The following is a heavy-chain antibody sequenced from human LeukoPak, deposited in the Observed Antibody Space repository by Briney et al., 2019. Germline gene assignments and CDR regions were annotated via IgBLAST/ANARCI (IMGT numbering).Heavy chain of an antibody. CDR3: ARAGGLRIAVAPIDR. V-gene: IGHV3-53*01. J-gene: IGHJ5*02. D-gene: IGHD6-19*01. Sequence: QSGGSLRLSCAASGFTVSSNYMSWVRQAPGKGLEWVSVIYYGGGTFYADSVKGRFTISRDSSTNTLYLQMNSLRVEDTAVYYCARAGGLRIAVAPIDRWGQGTLVTVSS. CDR2: IYYGGGT. CDR1: GFTVSSNY.